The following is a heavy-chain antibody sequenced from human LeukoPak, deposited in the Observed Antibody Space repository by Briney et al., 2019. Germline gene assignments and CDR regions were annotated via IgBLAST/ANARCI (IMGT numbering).Heavy chain of an antibody. CDR1: GGYISSYY. CDR2: IHYSGST. CDR3: ARGSSSWIFFDY. J-gene: IGHJ4*02. V-gene: IGHV4-59*12. D-gene: IGHD6-13*01. Sequence: PSETLSLTCAVSGGYISSYYCSWIRQPPGKRLEWIGYIHYSGSTNYNPFLKSRVTISVDTSKNQFSLKLSSVTAADTAVYYCARGSSSWIFFDYWGQGTLVTVSS.